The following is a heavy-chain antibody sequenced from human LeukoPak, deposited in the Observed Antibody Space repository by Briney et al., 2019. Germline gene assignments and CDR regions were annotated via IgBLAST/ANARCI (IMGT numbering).Heavy chain of an antibody. J-gene: IGHJ6*03. CDR1: GFTFTSSA. Sequence: GASVKVSCKASGFTFTSSAMQWVRQARGQRLEWIGWIVVGSGNTNYAQKFQERVTITRDMSTSTAYMELSSLRSEDTAVYYCAAGLGAEAGLYYYYYMDVWGKGTTVTVSS. CDR2: IVVGSGNT. D-gene: IGHD6-13*01. CDR3: AAGLGAEAGLYYYYYMDV. V-gene: IGHV1-58*02.